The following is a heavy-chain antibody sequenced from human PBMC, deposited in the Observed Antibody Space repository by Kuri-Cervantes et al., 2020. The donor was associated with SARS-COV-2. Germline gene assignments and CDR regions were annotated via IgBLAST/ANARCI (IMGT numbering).Heavy chain of an antibody. Sequence: GESLKISCSASGFSFSDYSMNWVRQAPGKGLEWVSYISESGTYKYYADSLRGRFTMSRDNADNSLFLQMNNLRADDTAIYYCTRDSHYDFLTGYYSDFWGQGIWVTVSS. V-gene: IGHV3-21*01. CDR3: TRDSHYDFLTGYYSDF. CDR1: GFSFSDYS. J-gene: IGHJ4*01. D-gene: IGHD3-9*01. CDR2: ISESGTYK.